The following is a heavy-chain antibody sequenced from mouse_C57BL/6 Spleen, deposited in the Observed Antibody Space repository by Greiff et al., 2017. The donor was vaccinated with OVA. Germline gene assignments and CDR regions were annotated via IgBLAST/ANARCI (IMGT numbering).Heavy chain of an antibody. J-gene: IGHJ3*01. CDR2: ISDGGSYT. CDR1: GFTFSSYA. CDR3: AREDDLFAY. Sequence: EVQGVESGGGLVKPGGSLKLSCAASGFTFSSYAMSWVRQTPEKRLEWVATISDGGSYTYYPDNVKGRFTISRDNAKNNLYLQMSHLKSEDTAMYYCAREDDLFAYWGQGTLVTVSA. V-gene: IGHV5-4*01.